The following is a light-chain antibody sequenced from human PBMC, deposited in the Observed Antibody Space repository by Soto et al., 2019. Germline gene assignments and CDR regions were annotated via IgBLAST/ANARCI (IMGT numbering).Light chain of an antibody. CDR1: QSVSSSY. CDR3: QQRSNWAWT. Sequence: TQSPSSLSSSVGDRVTITCRASQSVSSSYLAWYQQKSGQAPRLLIYGASTRATGIPARFSGSGSGTEFTLTISSLQPEDFAVYYCQQRSNWAWTFGQGTKVDIK. CDR2: GAS. V-gene: IGKV3D-20*02. J-gene: IGKJ1*01.